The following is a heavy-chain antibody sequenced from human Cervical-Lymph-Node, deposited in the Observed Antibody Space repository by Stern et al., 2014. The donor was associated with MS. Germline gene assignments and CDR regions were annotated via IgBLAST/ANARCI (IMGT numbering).Heavy chain of an antibody. V-gene: IGHV1-2*06. CDR3: AREAAMAVAGTGVDY. D-gene: IGHD6-19*01. CDR1: GYTFTGYY. J-gene: IGHJ4*02. CDR2: IHPNSGGT. Sequence: EQLVESGAEVKKPGASVKVSCKASGYTFTGYYMHWVRQAPGQGLEWMGRIHPNSGGTNYAQKFQGRVTMTRDTSISTAYMELSSLRSDDTAVYYCAREAAMAVAGTGVDYWGQGTLVTVSS.